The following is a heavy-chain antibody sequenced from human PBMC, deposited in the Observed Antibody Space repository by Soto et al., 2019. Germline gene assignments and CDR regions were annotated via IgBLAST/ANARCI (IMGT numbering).Heavy chain of an antibody. CDR3: ARDPHDFWTSYWFDP. J-gene: IGHJ5*02. CDR2: ISAYDGKT. CDR1: GYPFHTYG. V-gene: IGHV1-18*01. D-gene: IGHD3-3*01. Sequence: GASVKVSCKASGYPFHTYGINWVRQAPGQGLELMGWISAYDGKTTYAEKFQDRLTLTTDRSASTAYMELTSLRADDTAVYYCARDPHDFWTSYWFDPWGQGTLVTVSS.